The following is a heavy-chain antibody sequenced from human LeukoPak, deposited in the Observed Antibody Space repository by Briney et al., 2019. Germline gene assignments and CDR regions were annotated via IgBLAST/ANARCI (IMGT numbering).Heavy chain of an antibody. CDR2: ISYDGSNE. V-gene: IGHV3-30*04. J-gene: IGHJ4*02. CDR3: AKAGSIRFDY. D-gene: IGHD1-26*01. Sequence: GRSLRLSCAASGFTFSSYVMHWVRQAPGKGLEWVAIISYDGSNEYYADSVKGRFTISRDNSKNTLYLQMNSLRAEDTALYYCAKAGSIRFDYWGQGTLVTVSS. CDR1: GFTFSSYV.